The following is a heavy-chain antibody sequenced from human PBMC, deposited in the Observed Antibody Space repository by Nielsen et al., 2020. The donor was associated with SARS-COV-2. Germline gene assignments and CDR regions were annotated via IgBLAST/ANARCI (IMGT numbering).Heavy chain of an antibody. CDR2: IYHSGFT. CDR1: GGSISSGNW. D-gene: IGHD6-19*01. J-gene: IGHJ4*02. CDR3: AREWFISGWLNLDS. Sequence: SETLSLTCAVSGGSISSGNWWSWVRQSPGKGLEWIGEIYHSGFTNYNPSLKSRVTISVDKSKNQFSLSLSSVTAADTATYYCAREWFISGWLNLDSWGQGAPVTVSS. V-gene: IGHV4-4*02.